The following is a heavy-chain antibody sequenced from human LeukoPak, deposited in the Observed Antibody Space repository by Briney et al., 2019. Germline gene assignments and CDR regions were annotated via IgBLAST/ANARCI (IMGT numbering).Heavy chain of an antibody. CDR3: ARWSRYDLLEHAYYYMDV. Sequence: ASVKVSCKASGYTSTSYYMHWVRQAPGQGLEWMGIINPSGGSTSYAQKFQGRVTMTRDMSTSTVYMELSSLRSEDTAVYYCARWSRYDLLEHAYYYMDVWGKGTTVTVSS. CDR1: GYTSTSYY. J-gene: IGHJ6*03. V-gene: IGHV1-46*01. D-gene: IGHD3-3*01. CDR2: INPSGGST.